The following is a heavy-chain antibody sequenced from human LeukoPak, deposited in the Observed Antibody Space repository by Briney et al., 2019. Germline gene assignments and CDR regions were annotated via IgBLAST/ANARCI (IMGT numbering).Heavy chain of an antibody. J-gene: IGHJ4*02. CDR2: MNPNSGDT. CDR1: GFTFSSYA. V-gene: IGHV1-2*02. Sequence: GGSLRLSCAASGFTFSSYAIHWVRQAPGQGLEWMGWMNPNSGDTSYAREFQDRVTMTRDTSLSTAYMELSRLRSDDTAVYFCARRPINCIITNCYVDYWGQGTLVTVSS. CDR3: ARRPINCIITNCYVDY. D-gene: IGHD2-2*01.